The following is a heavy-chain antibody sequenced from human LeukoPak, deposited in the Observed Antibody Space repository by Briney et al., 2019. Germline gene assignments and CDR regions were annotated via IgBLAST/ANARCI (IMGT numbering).Heavy chain of an antibody. CDR2: IDYSGTT. V-gene: IGHV4-59*12. Sequence: SETLSLTCTVSGGSISSYYWSWIRQPPGKGLEWIGYIDYSGTTNYNPSLKRRLTISVDTSKNQFSLKLSSVTAADTAVYYCARVSSSWYQDWYFDLWGRGTLVTVSS. J-gene: IGHJ2*01. CDR3: ARVSSSWYQDWYFDL. D-gene: IGHD6-13*01. CDR1: GGSISSYY.